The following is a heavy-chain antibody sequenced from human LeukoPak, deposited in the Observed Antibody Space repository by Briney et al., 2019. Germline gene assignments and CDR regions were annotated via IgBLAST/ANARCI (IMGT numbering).Heavy chain of an antibody. CDR1: GGTFSSYA. D-gene: IGHD6-19*01. V-gene: IGHV1-69*13. CDR2: IIPIFGTA. CDR3: AREEVAGTHAYYYYGMDV. J-gene: IGHJ6*02. Sequence: SVKVSCKASGGTFSSYAISWVRQAPGQGLEWMGGIIPIFGTANYAQKFQGRVTITADESTSTAYMELSSLRSEDTAVYYCAREEVAGTHAYYYYGMDVWGQGTTVTVSS.